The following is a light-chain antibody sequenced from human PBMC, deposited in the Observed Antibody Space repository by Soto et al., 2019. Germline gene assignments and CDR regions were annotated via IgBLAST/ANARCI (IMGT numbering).Light chain of an antibody. CDR3: AAWGDRVNGPV. Sequence: QSVLTQPPSASGTPGQRVTISCSGSSSNIGSITVNWYQQLPGTAPKLHIYSNNQRPAGAPDRFSGFKSGTSASLAVGGLPSEVEADYYCAAWGDRVNGPVFGGGTKFTVL. CDR2: SNN. CDR1: SSNIGSIT. V-gene: IGLV1-44*01. J-gene: IGLJ2*01.